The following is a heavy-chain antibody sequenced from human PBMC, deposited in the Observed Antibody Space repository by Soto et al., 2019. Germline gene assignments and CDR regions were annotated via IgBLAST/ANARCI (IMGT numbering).Heavy chain of an antibody. CDR1: GFTFSSHA. D-gene: IGHD2-15*01. CDR3: ARDLWWYLH. V-gene: IGHV3-23*01. Sequence: EVQLLESGGGLVQPGGALRLSCAASGFTFSSHAMSWVRQAPGKGLEWVSSISGGAEGAYYADSVKGRFTISRDNPNNTVYLQMNSLRAEDMAVYYCARDLWWYLHWGQGTLVTVSS. J-gene: IGHJ4*02. CDR2: ISGGAEGA.